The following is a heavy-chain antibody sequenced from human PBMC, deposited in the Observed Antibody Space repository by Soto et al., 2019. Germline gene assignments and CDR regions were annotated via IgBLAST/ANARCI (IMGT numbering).Heavy chain of an antibody. CDR3: AREGSSTVTTTAVRFYGMDV. J-gene: IGHJ6*02. V-gene: IGHV4-34*01. CDR2: INHSGST. Sequence: PSETLSLTCAVYGGSFSGYYWSWIRQPPGKGLEWIGEINHSGSTNYNPSLKSRVTISVDTSKNQFSLKLSSVTAADTAVYYCAREGSSTVTTTAVRFYGMDVWGQGTTVTVSS. D-gene: IGHD4-17*01. CDR1: GGSFSGYY.